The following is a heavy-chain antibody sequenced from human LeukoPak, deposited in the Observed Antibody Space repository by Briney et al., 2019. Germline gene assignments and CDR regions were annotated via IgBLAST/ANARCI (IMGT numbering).Heavy chain of an antibody. Sequence: PGGSLKLSCAASGFTFSNHAMSWVRQAPGKGLEWVSAISGSGSTTYYADSVKGRFTISRDNSKNTLYLQMNSLRAEDTARYYCAKDRLPVQRGIDYWGQGTLVTVSS. CDR1: GFTFSNHA. J-gene: IGHJ4*02. CDR2: ISGSGSTT. CDR3: AKDRLPVQRGIDY. D-gene: IGHD3-16*01. V-gene: IGHV3-23*01.